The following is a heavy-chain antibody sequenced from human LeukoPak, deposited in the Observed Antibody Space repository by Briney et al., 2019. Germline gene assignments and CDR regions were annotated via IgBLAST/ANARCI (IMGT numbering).Heavy chain of an antibody. Sequence: GGSLRLSCAASGFTFSGSAMHWVRQAPGKGLEWVGRIRSKANNYATAYGASVEGRFTISRDDSKNTAYLQMNSLKTEDTAVYYCTRRDTSSFNMDVWGKGTTVTVSS. J-gene: IGHJ6*03. CDR1: GFTFSGSA. D-gene: IGHD6-13*01. CDR2: IRSKANNYAT. V-gene: IGHV3-73*01. CDR3: TRRDTSSFNMDV.